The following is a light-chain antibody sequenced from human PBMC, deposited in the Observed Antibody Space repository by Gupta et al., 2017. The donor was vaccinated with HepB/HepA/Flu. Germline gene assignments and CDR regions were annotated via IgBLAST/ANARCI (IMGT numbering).Light chain of an antibody. V-gene: IGLV1-44*01. CDR3: AAWDDSLNWV. J-gene: IGLJ3*02. Sequence: QAALTQPPPPSAAPGQRGTIACSGSSSNNGSNNVNWYQQLPGTAPKLLIYSNNQRPSGVPDRCSGSKSATSASMAISGLQSEDEADDYCAAWDDSLNWVFGGGTKLTVL. CDR1: SSNNGSNN. CDR2: SNN.